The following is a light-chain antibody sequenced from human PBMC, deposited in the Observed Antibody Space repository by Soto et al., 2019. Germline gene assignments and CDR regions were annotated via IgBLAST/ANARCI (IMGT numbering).Light chain of an antibody. V-gene: IGKV3-11*01. CDR1: QSIGLA. CDR3: QQRNDRPPWT. J-gene: IGKJ1*01. Sequence: EIVLTQSPATLSLSPEERATLSCRASQSIGLAIAWYQHKPGQAPRLLIFDASQRATGIPARFRGSGSGTDFTLSISSLEPEDFAVYDGQQRNDRPPWTFGQGTKVESK. CDR2: DAS.